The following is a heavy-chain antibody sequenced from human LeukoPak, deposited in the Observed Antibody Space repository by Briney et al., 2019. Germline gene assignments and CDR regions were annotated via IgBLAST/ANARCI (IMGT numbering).Heavy chain of an antibody. Sequence: GGSLRLSCAVSGITLSNYGMSWVRQAPGKGLEWVAGIGGSGGRTNYADSVKGRFTISRDNPKNTLYLQMNSLRAEDTAVYFCAKRGVVIRVILIGFHKEAYYFDSWGQGALVIVSS. CDR1: GITLSNYG. V-gene: IGHV3-23*01. D-gene: IGHD3-9*01. J-gene: IGHJ4*02. CDR2: IGGSGGRT. CDR3: AKRGVVIRVILIGFHKEAYYFDS.